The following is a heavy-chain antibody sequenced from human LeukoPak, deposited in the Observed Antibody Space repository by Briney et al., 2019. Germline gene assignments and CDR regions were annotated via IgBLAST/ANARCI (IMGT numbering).Heavy chain of an antibody. CDR3: VRGRPGYYFDD. Sequence: PPGGSLRLSCAASGFTFSSYWMHWVRQAPGKGLVWVSRINSDGTTTTYADSVKGRFTISRDNAKNTLYLQMNSLRAEDTAVYYCVRGRPGYYFDDWGQGSLVTVSS. D-gene: IGHD6-13*01. CDR1: GFTFSSYW. J-gene: IGHJ4*02. V-gene: IGHV3-74*01. CDR2: INSDGTTT.